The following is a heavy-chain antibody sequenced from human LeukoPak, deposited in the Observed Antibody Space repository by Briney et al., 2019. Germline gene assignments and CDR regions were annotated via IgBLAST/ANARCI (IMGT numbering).Heavy chain of an antibody. V-gene: IGHV3-21*01. D-gene: IGHD1-26*01. J-gene: IGHJ4*02. CDR1: GFTFSSYS. Sequence: GGSLRLSCAASGFTFSSYSMNWVRQAPGKGLEWVSSISSSSSYIYYADSVKGRFTISRDNAKNSLYLQMNSLRAEGTAVYYCARAFWVTGVGSGSYYFDYWGQGTLVTVSS. CDR3: ARAFWVTGVGSGSYYFDY. CDR2: ISSSSSYI.